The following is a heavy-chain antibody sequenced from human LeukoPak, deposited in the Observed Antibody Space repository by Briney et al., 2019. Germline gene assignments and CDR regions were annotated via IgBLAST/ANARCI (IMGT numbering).Heavy chain of an antibody. CDR2: IFYTGST. J-gene: IGHJ5*01. CDR1: GDSISSYY. D-gene: IGHD1-26*01. Sequence: PSETLSLTCTVSGDSISSYYWSWIRQTPGKGLEWIGYIFYTGSTNYNPSLKRRVTISLDTSKNQFSLKLTSVTAADTAVYFCARLAKWELPDSWGQGTLVTVSS. CDR3: ARLAKWELPDS. V-gene: IGHV4-59*01.